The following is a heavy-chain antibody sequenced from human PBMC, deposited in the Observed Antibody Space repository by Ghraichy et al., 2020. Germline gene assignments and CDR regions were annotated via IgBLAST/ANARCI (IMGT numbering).Heavy chain of an antibody. V-gene: IGHV3-13*05. D-gene: IGHD6-19*01. CDR2: IGTAGDP. CDR1: GFTFSSYD. J-gene: IGHJ3*02. Sequence: GGSLRLSCAASGFTFSSYDMHWVRQATGKGLEWVSAIGTAGDPYYPGSVKGRFTISRENAKNSLYLQMNSLRAGDTAVYYCARASGRVAGEEADDAFDIWGQGTMVTVSS. CDR3: ARASGRVAGEEADDAFDI.